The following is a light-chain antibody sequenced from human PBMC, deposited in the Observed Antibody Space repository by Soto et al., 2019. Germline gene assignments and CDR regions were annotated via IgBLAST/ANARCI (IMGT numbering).Light chain of an antibody. V-gene: IGKV3-20*01. Sequence: EIVLTQSPGTLSLSPGEGATVSCRASQSVNSNLLAWFQQKPGQAPRLLIHDASRRATGTPDRFSGSGSGTDFTLSISRLEPEDFAVYYCHQYVSSPLTFGQGTKLEIK. CDR3: HQYVSSPLT. J-gene: IGKJ2*01. CDR1: QSVNSNL. CDR2: DAS.